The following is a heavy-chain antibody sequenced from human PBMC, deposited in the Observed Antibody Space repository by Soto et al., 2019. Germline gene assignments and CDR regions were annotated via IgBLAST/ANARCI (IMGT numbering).Heavy chain of an antibody. D-gene: IGHD5-18*01. CDR3: ARDGQWVQLWLRPSWFDP. Sequence: PGGSLRLSCAASGFTFSSYSMNWVRQAPGKGLEWVSYISSSSSTIYYADSVKGRFTISRDNAKNSLYLQMNSLRDEDTAVYYCARDGQWVQLWLRPSWFDPWGQGTLVTVSS. CDR2: ISSSSSTI. J-gene: IGHJ5*02. V-gene: IGHV3-48*02. CDR1: GFTFSSYS.